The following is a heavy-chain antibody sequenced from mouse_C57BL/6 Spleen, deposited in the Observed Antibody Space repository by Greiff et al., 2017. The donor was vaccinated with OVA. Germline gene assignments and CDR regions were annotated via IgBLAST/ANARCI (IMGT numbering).Heavy chain of an antibody. J-gene: IGHJ3*01. CDR2: INPNNGGT. CDR1: GYTFTDYN. Sequence: VQLQQSGPELVKPGASVKIPCKASGYTFTDYNMDWVKQSHGKSLEWIGDINPNNGGTTYNQKFKGKATLTVDKSSSTAYMELRSLTSEDTAVYYCARGGQGAWFAYWGQGTLVTVSA. V-gene: IGHV1-18*01. CDR3: ARGGQGAWFAY.